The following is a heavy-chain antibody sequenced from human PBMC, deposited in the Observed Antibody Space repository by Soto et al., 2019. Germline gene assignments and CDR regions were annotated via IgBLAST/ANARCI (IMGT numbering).Heavy chain of an antibody. V-gene: IGHV3-48*01. CDR1: GFTFSSYS. CDR3: ARHPERIAQIGWFDP. D-gene: IGHD6-13*01. Sequence: GGSLRLSCAASGFTFSSYSMNWVRQAPGKGLEWVSYISSSSSTIYYADSVKGRFTISRDTAKNSLYLQMNSLRAEDTAVYYCARHPERIAQIGWFDPWGQGPLVTVSS. J-gene: IGHJ5*02. CDR2: ISSSSSTI.